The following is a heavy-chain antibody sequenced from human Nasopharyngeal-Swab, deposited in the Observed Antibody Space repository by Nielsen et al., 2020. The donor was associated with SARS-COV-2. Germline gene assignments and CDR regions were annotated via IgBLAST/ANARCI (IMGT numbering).Heavy chain of an antibody. V-gene: IGHV6-1*01. Sequence: SETLSLTCAISGDSVSSNNAAWNWIRQSPSRGLEWLGRTHYRSKWYNEYAASVKSRVTINPDTSKNQISLQVNSMTAEDTAVYYCARRQMGAHAFDIWGQGTMVTVSS. J-gene: IGHJ3*02. CDR3: ARRQMGAHAFDI. CDR1: GDSVSSNNAA. CDR2: THYRSKWYN. D-gene: IGHD3-16*01.